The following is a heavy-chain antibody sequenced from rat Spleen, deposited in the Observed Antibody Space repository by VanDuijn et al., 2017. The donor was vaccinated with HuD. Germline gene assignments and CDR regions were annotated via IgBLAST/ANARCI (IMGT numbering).Heavy chain of an antibody. CDR3: TRGPFYGPGYFDY. CDR2: LWGDGST. Sequence: QVQLKESGPGLVQPSQTLSLTCTVSGFSLSSYGVIWVRQPPGKGLEWMGGLWGDGSTDYNSTLKSRLSISRDTSKSQLFLKMNSLQSEDTATYYCTRGPFYGPGYFDYWGQGVMVTVSS. V-gene: IGHV2-13*01. J-gene: IGHJ2*01. D-gene: IGHD4-1*01. CDR1: GFSLSSYG.